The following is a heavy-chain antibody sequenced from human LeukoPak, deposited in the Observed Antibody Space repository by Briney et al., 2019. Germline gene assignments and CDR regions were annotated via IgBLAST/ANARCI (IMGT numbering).Heavy chain of an antibody. V-gene: IGHV3-11*01. CDR2: ISSSGTTI. Sequence: GGALRLSCAASGFTFSDYYMSWIRQAPGKGLEWVSYISSSGTTIYYADSVKGRFTISRDNAKNSLYLQMNSLRVDDTAFYFCVKGDTAGYYKDHFDSWGQGTLLSVSS. CDR1: GFTFSDYY. D-gene: IGHD3-9*01. CDR3: VKGDTAGYYKDHFDS. J-gene: IGHJ4*02.